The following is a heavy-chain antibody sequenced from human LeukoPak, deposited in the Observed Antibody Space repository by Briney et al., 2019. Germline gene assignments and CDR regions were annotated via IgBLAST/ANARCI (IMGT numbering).Heavy chain of an antibody. V-gene: IGHV4-34*01. CDR1: GGSFSGYY. D-gene: IGHD5-18*01. Sequence: PSETLSLTCAVYGGSFSGYYWSWIRQPPGKGLEWIGEINHSGNTNYNPSLKSRVTISVDTSKNQFSLKLSSVTAADTAVYYCARALAWIQGPTWDYWGQGTLVTVSS. J-gene: IGHJ4*02. CDR2: INHSGNT. CDR3: ARALAWIQGPTWDY.